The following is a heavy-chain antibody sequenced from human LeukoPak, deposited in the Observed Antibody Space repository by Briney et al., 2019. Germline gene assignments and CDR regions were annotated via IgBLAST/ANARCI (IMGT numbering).Heavy chain of an antibody. CDR1: GDSISSDSYY. CDR2: IFYSGST. D-gene: IGHD3-22*01. V-gene: IGHV4-31*03. J-gene: IGHJ4*02. Sequence: SETLSLTCTVSGDSISSDSYYWSWIRQHPGKGLEWIGYIFYSGSTYYNPSLKSRVTISVDTSKNQFSLKLSSVTAADTAMYYCATDSSGRKIFDYWGQGTLVTVSS. CDR3: ATDSSGRKIFDY.